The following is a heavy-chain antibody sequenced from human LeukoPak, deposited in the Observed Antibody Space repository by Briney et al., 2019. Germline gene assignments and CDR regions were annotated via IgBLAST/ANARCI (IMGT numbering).Heavy chain of an antibody. CDR2: IKQDGSEK. V-gene: IGHV3-7*01. D-gene: IGHD3-10*01. Sequence: GXSLRLSCAASGFTFGNYLMNWVRQAPGKGLEWVANIKQDGSEKYYVDSVKGRFTISRDNAKNSLYLQMNSLRAEDTAVYYCYGESYLFDYWGQGTLVTVSS. J-gene: IGHJ4*02. CDR1: GFTFGNYL. CDR3: YGESYLFDY.